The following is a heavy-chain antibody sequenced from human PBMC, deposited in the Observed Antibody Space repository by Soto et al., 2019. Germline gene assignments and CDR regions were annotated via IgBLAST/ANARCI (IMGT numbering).Heavy chain of an antibody. CDR3: ARRGSGSYSDY. CDR2: IYYSGST. D-gene: IGHD3-10*01. Sequence: KTSETLSLTCTVSGGSISSSSYYWGWIRQPPGKGLEWIGSIYYSGSTYYNPSLKSRVTISVDTSKNQFSLKLSSVTAADTALYYCARRGSGSYSDYWGQGTLVTAPQ. V-gene: IGHV4-39*01. CDR1: GGSISSSSYY. J-gene: IGHJ4*02.